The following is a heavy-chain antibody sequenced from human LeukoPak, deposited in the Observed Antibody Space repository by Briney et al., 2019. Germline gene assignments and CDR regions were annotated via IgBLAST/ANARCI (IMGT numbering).Heavy chain of an antibody. CDR3: ASWYSSSWDSNWFDS. J-gene: IGHJ5*01. Sequence: GGSLRLLYAVSGFTFRIYEANCVRQAPGKGLEWVSYISSSGSTIYYADSVKGRFTISRDNAKNSLYLQMNSLRAEDTAVYYCASWYSSSWDSNWFDSWGQGTLVTVSS. V-gene: IGHV3-48*03. CDR2: ISSSGSTI. CDR1: GFTFRIYE. D-gene: IGHD6-13*01.